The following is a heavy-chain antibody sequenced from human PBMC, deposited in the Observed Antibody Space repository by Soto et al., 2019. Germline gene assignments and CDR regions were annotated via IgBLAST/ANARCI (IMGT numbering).Heavy chain of an antibody. CDR2: INPRTGDT. CDR1: GYTFTEHY. V-gene: IGHV1-2*02. D-gene: IGHD3-16*01. CDR3: ARDPIGGGAPYYFDY. Sequence: ASGKVSLPGFGYTFTEHYLYWVRQAPGQGPEWLGGINPRTGDTNQEQKFQGRVTMTRDMSLTTAYMELHRLTSDDTAVYYCARDPIGGGAPYYFDYWGQGSLVTVSS. J-gene: IGHJ4*02.